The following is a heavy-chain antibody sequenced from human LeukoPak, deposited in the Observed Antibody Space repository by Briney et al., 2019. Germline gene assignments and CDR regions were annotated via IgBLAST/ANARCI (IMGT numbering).Heavy chain of an antibody. D-gene: IGHD3-10*01. CDR3: AKPAIPSYGSGSYLDFY. CDR1: GFIFTDYW. J-gene: IGHJ4*02. CDR2: INEHGSDK. Sequence: GGSLRLSCTASGFIFTDYWMTWVRQAPGKGLEWLANINEHGSDKYYVDSVKGRFTISRDNSKNTLYLQMNSLRAEDTAVYYCAKPAIPSYGSGSYLDFYWGQGTLVTVSS. V-gene: IGHV3-7*03.